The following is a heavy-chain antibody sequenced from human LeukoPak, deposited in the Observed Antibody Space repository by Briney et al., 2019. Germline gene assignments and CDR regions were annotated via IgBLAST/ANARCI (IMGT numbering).Heavy chain of an antibody. D-gene: IGHD3-9*01. Sequence: PSETLSLTCTVSGGSISSYYWSWIRQPPGKGLEWIGYIYYSGSTKYNPSFKSRVTISVDTSKNQFSLKLISVTAADTAVYYCATVVRDDILTGYDIDHWGQGTLVTVSS. J-gene: IGHJ4*02. CDR1: GGSISSYY. CDR3: ATVVRDDILTGYDIDH. V-gene: IGHV4-59*01. CDR2: IYYSGST.